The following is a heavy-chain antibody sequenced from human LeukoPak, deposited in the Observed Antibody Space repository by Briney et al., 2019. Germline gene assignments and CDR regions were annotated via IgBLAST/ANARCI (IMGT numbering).Heavy chain of an antibody. Sequence: PGGSLRLSCAASGFTFSSYAMSWVRQAPGKGLEWVSAISGSGGSTYYADSVKGRFTISRDNSKNTLYLQMNSLRAEDTAVYYCARDGYSSSWYVYYYYYMDVWGKGTTVTVSS. J-gene: IGHJ6*03. D-gene: IGHD6-13*01. CDR2: ISGSGGST. CDR3: ARDGYSSSWYVYYYYYMDV. V-gene: IGHV3-23*01. CDR1: GFTFSSYA.